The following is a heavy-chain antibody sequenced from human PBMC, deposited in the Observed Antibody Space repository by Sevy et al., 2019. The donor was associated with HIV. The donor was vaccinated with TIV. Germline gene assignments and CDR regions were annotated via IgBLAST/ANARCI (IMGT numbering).Heavy chain of an antibody. CDR3: ARSNPYYDFWSGYMTSGYFDF. V-gene: IGHV4-39*01. J-gene: IGHJ4*02. CDR2: ISYSGNT. Sequence: SETLPLTCIVSGDSISSSSYYWGWIRQPPGKGLEWIASISYSGNTYYNPSLKSRTTMSIDTSKNQFFLTLNSVTAPDAAVYYCARSNPYYDFWSGYMTSGYFDFWGPGTLVTVSS. D-gene: IGHD3-3*01. CDR1: GDSISSSSYY.